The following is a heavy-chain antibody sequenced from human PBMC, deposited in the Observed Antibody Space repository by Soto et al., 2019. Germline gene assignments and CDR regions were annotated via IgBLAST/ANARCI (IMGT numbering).Heavy chain of an antibody. CDR2: IRDGDRAL. V-gene: IGHV3-11*01. J-gene: IGHJ4*02. CDR3: ARPSSGWSAGYFKH. CDR1: GLTFSDYY. Sequence: PGGSLKLSCTASGLTFSDYYMSLVRQAPGKGLECIAYIRDGDRALYYADSVKGRFTISRDNAKNSLYLQMSSLRVEDTAVYYCARPSSGWSAGYFKHWGQGTLVTVS. D-gene: IGHD6-19*01.